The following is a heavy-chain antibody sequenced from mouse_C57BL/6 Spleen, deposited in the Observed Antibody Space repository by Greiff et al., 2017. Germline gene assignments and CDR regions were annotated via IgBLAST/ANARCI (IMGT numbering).Heavy chain of an antibody. D-gene: IGHD3-2*02. CDR1: GYTFPSYW. CDR2: IDPSDSYT. Sequence: QVQLQQPGAELVMPGASVKLSCKASGYTFPSYWMHWVKQRPGQGLEWIGEIDPSDSYTNYNQKFKGKSTLTVDKSSSKAYMQLSSLTSEDSAVYYCARRTAQAFYAMDYWGQGTAVTVSS. V-gene: IGHV1-69*01. CDR3: ARRTAQAFYAMDY. J-gene: IGHJ4*01.